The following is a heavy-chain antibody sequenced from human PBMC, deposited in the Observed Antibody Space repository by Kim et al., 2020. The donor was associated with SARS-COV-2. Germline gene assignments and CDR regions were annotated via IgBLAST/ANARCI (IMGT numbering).Heavy chain of an antibody. CDR3: ARDQGDYYDSSGKVDY. V-gene: IGHV3-21*01. Sequence: SVKGRFTISRDNAKNSLYLQMNSLRAEDTAVYYCARDQGDYYDSSGKVDYWGQGTLVTVSS. D-gene: IGHD3-22*01. J-gene: IGHJ4*02.